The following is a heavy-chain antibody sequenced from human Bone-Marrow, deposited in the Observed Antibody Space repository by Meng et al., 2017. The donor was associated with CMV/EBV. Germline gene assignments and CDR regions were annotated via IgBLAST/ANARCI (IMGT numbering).Heavy chain of an antibody. Sequence: ASVKGSCKASGYTVTGYYMHWVRQAPGQGLEWMGWINPNSGGTNYAQKFQGRVTMTRDTSTSTVYMELSSLRSEDTAVYYCARCIAAAGTLYYYYYGMDVWGQGTTVTFSS. J-gene: IGHJ6*02. V-gene: IGHV1-2*02. CDR3: ARCIAAAGTLYYYYYGMDV. D-gene: IGHD6-13*01. CDR2: INPNSGGT. CDR1: GYTVTGYY.